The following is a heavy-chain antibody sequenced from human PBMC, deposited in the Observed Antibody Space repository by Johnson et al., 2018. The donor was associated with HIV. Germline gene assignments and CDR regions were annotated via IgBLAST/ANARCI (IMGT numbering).Heavy chain of an antibody. V-gene: IGHV3-66*02. CDR2: IYSGGST. J-gene: IGHJ3*02. D-gene: IGHD3-16*01. Sequence: VRLVESGGGLVQPGGSLRLSCAASGFTVSSNYMSWVRQAPGKGLEWVSVIYSGGSTYYADSVKGRFTISRDNSKNTLDLQMNSLRAEDTAVYYCAKDKGVWGFDAFDIWGQGTMVTVSS. CDR3: AKDKGVWGFDAFDI. CDR1: GFTVSSNY.